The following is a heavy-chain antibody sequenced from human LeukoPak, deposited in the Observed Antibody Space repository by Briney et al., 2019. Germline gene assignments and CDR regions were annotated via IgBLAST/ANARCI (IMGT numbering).Heavy chain of an antibody. J-gene: IGHJ4*02. CDR3: ARANSLGY. D-gene: IGHD2/OR15-2a*01. Sequence: GGSLRLSCAASGFSFSSYWMSWVRQAPGKGLEWVANIKHDGSEKYYVDSVKGRFTISRDNAKDSLYLQMNSLRAQDTAVSYCARANSLGYWGQGTLVTVSS. CDR2: IKHDGSEK. V-gene: IGHV3-7*01. CDR1: GFSFSSYW.